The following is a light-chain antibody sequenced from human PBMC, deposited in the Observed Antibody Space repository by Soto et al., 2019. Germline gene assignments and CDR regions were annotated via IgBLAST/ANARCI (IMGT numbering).Light chain of an antibody. V-gene: IGKV4-1*01. Sequence: DIVMTQSPYSLAVSLGERATINCMSSQSLLYSANKKNYVAWYQQKPGQPPKLLIYWASTRESGVPDRFSGSVSVTDFTLTISSLQAEDVAVYYCQQYFTNPLTFGPGTKVDIK. CDR2: WAS. CDR3: QQYFTNPLT. CDR1: QSLLYSANKKNY. J-gene: IGKJ3*01.